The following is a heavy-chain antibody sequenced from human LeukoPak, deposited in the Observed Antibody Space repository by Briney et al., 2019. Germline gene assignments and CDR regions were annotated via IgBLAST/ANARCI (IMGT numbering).Heavy chain of an antibody. Sequence: KPSETLSLTCTVSGGSISSYYWSWIRQPPGKGLEWIGYIYYSGSTNYNPSLKSRVTISVDTSKNQFSLKLSSVTAADTAVYYCARDAGINYGDYPLWFQHWDQGTLVTVSS. CDR1: GGSISSYY. V-gene: IGHV4-59*01. CDR2: IYYSGST. CDR3: ARDAGINYGDYPLWFQH. J-gene: IGHJ1*01. D-gene: IGHD4-17*01.